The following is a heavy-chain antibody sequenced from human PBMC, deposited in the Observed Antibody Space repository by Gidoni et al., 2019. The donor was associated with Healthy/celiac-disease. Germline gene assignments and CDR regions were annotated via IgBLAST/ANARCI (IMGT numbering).Heavy chain of an antibody. CDR2: IYTSGST. CDR3: ARTKGSTRHYYYYYMDV. V-gene: IGHV4-4*07. D-gene: IGHD2-2*01. J-gene: IGHJ6*03. CDR1: GGSISSYY. Sequence: QVQLQESGPGLVKPSETLSLTCTVPGGSISSYYWSWIRQPAGKGLEWIGRIYTSGSTNYNPSLKSRGTMSVDTSKNQFSLKLSSVTAADTAVYYCARTKGSTRHYYYYYMDVWGKGTTVTVSS.